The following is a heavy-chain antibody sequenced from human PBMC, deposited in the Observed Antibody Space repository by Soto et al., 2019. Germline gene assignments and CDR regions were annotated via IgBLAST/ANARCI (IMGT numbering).Heavy chain of an antibody. CDR3: AKEWNPSRAFDF. Sequence: GGSLRLSCVASGFTFRSYAISWVRHAPGKGLEWVASGIGNVGNTYYAESVKGRFTLSRDNSKNTLYIQMNSLRVEDTAVYYCAKEWNPSRAFDFWGQGAQVTVSS. D-gene: IGHD1-1*01. J-gene: IGHJ4*02. CDR1: GFTFRSYA. V-gene: IGHV3-23*01. CDR2: GIGNVGNT.